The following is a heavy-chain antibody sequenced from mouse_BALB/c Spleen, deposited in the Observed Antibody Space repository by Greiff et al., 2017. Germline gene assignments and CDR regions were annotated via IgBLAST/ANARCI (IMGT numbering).Heavy chain of an antibody. CDR1: GFTFSSYY. D-gene: IGHD2-14*01. Sequence: EVKLVESGGGLVKLGGSLKLSCAASGFTFSSYYMSWVRQTPEKRLELVAAINSNGGSTYYPDTVKGRFTISRDNAKNTLYLQMSSLKSEDTALYYCASTYYRYDGLYYAMDYWGQGTSVTVSS. CDR3: ASTYYRYDGLYYAMDY. J-gene: IGHJ4*01. CDR2: INSNGGST. V-gene: IGHV5-6-2*01.